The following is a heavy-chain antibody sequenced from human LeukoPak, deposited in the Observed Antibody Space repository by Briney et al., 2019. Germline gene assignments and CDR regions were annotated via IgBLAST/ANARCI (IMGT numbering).Heavy chain of an antibody. CDR2: ISTSSSYK. Sequence: GGSLRLSCAASGFTFGTYNMNWVRQAPGKGLEWVSSISTSSSYKYYADSLKGRFTISRDNAKNSLYLHMDSLRAEDTAVYYCAREWTYCGGDCYSSPFDYWGQGTLVTVSS. J-gene: IGHJ4*02. V-gene: IGHV3-21*01. CDR3: AREWTYCGGDCYSSPFDY. CDR1: GFTFGTYN. D-gene: IGHD2-21*02.